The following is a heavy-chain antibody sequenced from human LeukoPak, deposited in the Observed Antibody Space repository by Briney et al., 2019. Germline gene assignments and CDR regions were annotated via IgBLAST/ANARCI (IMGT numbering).Heavy chain of an antibody. V-gene: IGHV1-2*02. CDR1: GYTFSGYY. CDR3: ARPPDCSSTSCYELDY. CDR2: INPNSGGT. J-gene: IGHJ4*02. Sequence: ASVKVSCKASGYTFSGYYMHWVRQAAGQGLEWMGWINPNSGGTNYAQKFQGRVTMTRDTSISTAYMELSRLRSDDTAVYYCARPPDCSSTSCYELDYWGQGTLVAVSS. D-gene: IGHD2-2*01.